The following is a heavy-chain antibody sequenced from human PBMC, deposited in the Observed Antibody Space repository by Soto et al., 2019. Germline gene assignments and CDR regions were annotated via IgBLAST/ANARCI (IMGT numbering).Heavy chain of an antibody. V-gene: IGHV1-18*01. CDR3: ARDKVWGGFDT. D-gene: IGHD3-16*01. CDR2: ISGYNGNT. J-gene: IGHJ3*02. Sequence: ASVKVSCKSSGYSFSNYNFCWVRQAPGQGLEWLGWISGYNGNTNYAQKLQGRVTMTTDSFTSTAYMELRSLRSDDTAVYYCARDKVWGGFDTRGQGTMVTVSS. CDR1: GYSFSNYN.